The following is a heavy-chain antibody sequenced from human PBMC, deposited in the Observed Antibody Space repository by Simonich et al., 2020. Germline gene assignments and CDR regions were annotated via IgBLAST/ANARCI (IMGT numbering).Heavy chain of an antibody. Sequence: QVQLQESGPGLAKPSETLSLTCAVSGYSISSGYYWGWIRQPPGKGLEWIGRIYHSGSTYYNPSLKGRVTISVDTSKNQFSLKLSPVTAADTAVYYCARVGYSNYYYYGMDVWGQGTTVTVSS. CDR3: ARVGYSNYYYYGMDV. V-gene: IGHV4-38-2*01. D-gene: IGHD6-13*01. CDR1: GYSISSGYY. CDR2: IYHSGST. J-gene: IGHJ6*02.